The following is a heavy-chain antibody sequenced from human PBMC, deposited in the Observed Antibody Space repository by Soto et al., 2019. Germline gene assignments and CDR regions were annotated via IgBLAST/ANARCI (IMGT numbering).Heavy chain of an antibody. CDR1: GFTFSSYG. Sequence: QVQLVESGGGVVQPGRSLRLSCAASGFTFSSYGMHWVRQAPGKGLEWVAVIWYDGSNKYYADSVKGRFTISRDNSKNTLYLQMNSLRAEDTAVYYCAREADGDRFDYWGQETLVTVSS. D-gene: IGHD4-17*01. J-gene: IGHJ4*02. V-gene: IGHV3-33*01. CDR3: AREADGDRFDY. CDR2: IWYDGSNK.